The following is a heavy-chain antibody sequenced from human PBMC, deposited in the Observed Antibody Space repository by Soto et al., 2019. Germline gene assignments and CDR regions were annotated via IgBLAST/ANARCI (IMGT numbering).Heavy chain of an antibody. CDR2: VNGYNGNT. CDR1: GYTFSRSG. V-gene: IGHV1-18*01. Sequence: QVQLVQSGAEVKKPGASVKVSCKASGYTFSRSGISWVRQAPGQGLEWMGWVNGYNGNTKYTQKMQGRITMTTDTPTSTAYMELRSLRSDDTAVYYCARMGDVPYYYYGMDVWGQGTTGIVSS. D-gene: IGHD3-16*01. J-gene: IGHJ6*02. CDR3: ARMGDVPYYYYGMDV.